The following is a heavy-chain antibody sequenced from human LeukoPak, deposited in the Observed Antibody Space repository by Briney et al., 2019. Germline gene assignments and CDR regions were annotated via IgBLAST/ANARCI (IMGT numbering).Heavy chain of an antibody. V-gene: IGHV6-1*01. D-gene: IGHD2-2*02. Sequence: SQTLSLTCAISGDSVSSNSVAWNWFRQSPSRGLEWLGRTYYRSKWYIDCAVSVKSRMTINPDTSKNQFSLQLNSVTPEDTAVYYCARGHTDKRGFDYWGQGTLVTVSS. CDR2: TYYRSKWYI. J-gene: IGHJ4*02. CDR1: GDSVSSNSVA. CDR3: ARGHTDKRGFDY.